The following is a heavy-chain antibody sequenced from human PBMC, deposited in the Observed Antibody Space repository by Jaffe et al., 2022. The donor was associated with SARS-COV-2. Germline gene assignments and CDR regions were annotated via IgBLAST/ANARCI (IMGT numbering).Heavy chain of an antibody. CDR2: IPYVGGGQ. CDR1: GFSVSRYG. Sequence: SGGGVVQPGRSLRLSCEASGFSVSRYGMHWVRQGPGKGLEWVAGIPYVGGGQYYVDSVKGRFTISSDRSKNSVHLHMSSLRVEDTAVYYCAREPPYCSDDACPYYAMDVWGQGTTVFVSS. D-gene: IGHD2-8*01. J-gene: IGHJ6*02. V-gene: IGHV3-30*03. CDR3: AREPPYCSDDACPYYAMDV.